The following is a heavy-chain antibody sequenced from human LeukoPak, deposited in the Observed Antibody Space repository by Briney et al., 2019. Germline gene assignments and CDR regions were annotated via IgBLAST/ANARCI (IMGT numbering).Heavy chain of an antibody. V-gene: IGHV3-11*04. CDR2: ISASGSNM. CDR1: GFDFSDHY. CDR3: ARDTVFGVITGPRMDV. J-gene: IGHJ6*02. Sequence: GGSLRLSCTASGFDFSDHYMTWVRQAPGKGLEWLSDISASGSNMYYADSVEGRFTISRDNAKNSLYLQMNSLRAEDTAVYYCARDTVFGVITGPRMDVWGQGTTVTVSS. D-gene: IGHD3-3*01.